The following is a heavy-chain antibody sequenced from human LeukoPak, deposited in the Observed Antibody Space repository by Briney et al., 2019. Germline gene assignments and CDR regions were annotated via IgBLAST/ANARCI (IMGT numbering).Heavy chain of an antibody. V-gene: IGHV3-30*18. D-gene: IGHD4-17*01. CDR1: GFTFSSYG. J-gene: IGHJ4*02. CDR3: AKEGGTDYGDPFDY. CDR2: ISYDGSNK. Sequence: PGGSLRLSCAASGFTFSSYGMHWVRQAPGKGLEWVAVISYDGSNKYYADSVKGRFTISRDNSKNTLYLQMNSLRAEDTAVYYCAKEGGTDYGDPFDYWGQGTLVTVSS.